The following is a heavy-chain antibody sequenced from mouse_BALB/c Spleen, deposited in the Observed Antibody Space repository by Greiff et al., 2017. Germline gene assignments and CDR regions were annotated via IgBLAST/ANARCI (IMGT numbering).Heavy chain of an antibody. J-gene: IGHJ2*01. CDR1: GYSFTSYW. V-gene: IGHV1-69*02. CDR3: ARHGSGDY. D-gene: IGHD1-1*01. CDR2: IHPSDSET. Sequence: QVQLQQPGAELVRPGASVKLSCKASGYSFTSYWMNWVKQRPGQGLEWIGVIHPSDSETRLNQKFKDKATLTVDKSSSTAYMQLSSPTSEDSAVYYCARHGSGDYWGQGTTLTVSS.